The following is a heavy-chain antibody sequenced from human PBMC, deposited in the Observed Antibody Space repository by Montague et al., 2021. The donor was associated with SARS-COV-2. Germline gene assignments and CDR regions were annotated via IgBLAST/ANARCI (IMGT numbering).Heavy chain of an antibody. J-gene: IGHJ4*02. D-gene: IGHD2-15*01. Sequence: SETLSLTCSVSGGSISTYYWSWIRQPPGQGLEWIGYIYYSGSTNYNPSLKSRVTISIDTSKDQLSLELSSVTAADMAVYYCASPGGDCTGGSCYYVYWGQGTLVTVPS. CDR3: ASPGGDCTGGSCYYVY. CDR2: IYYSGST. CDR1: GGSISTYY. V-gene: IGHV4-59*01.